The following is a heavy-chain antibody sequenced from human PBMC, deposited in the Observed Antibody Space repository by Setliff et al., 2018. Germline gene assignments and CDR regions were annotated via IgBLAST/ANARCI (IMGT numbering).Heavy chain of an antibody. J-gene: IGHJ4*02. CDR3: AGTPARGTTWLSPFDY. CDR1: GGSISSGAYY. V-gene: IGHV4-61*02. Sequence: SETLSLTCTVSGGSISSGAYYWSWIRQPAGKAPEWIGRIHASGSPSYNPSLQSRATISIDTSKSQISLKITSVTAADTALYSCAGTPARGTTWLSPFDYWGQGIQVTVSS. D-gene: IGHD3-9*01. CDR2: IHASGSP.